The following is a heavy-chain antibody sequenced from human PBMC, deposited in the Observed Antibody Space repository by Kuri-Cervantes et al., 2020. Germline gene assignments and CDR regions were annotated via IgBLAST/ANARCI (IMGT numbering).Heavy chain of an antibody. CDR3: ARGGFDWLLYVDY. D-gene: IGHD3-9*01. CDR1: GYTFTGYY. J-gene: IGHJ4*02. CDR2: INPISGGT. V-gene: IGHV1-2*02. Sequence: ASVKVSCKASGYTFTGYYMHWVRQAPGQGLEWMGWINPISGGTNYAQKFQGRVTMTRDTSISTAYMELSRLRSDDTAVYYCARGGFDWLLYVDYWGQGTLVTVSS.